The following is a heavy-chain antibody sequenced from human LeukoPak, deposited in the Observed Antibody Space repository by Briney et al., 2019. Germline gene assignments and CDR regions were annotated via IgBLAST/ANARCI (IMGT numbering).Heavy chain of an antibody. CDR2: IYPDSGGT. V-gene: IGHV1-2*02. CDR1: GYTFTDYY. J-gene: IGHJ4*02. CDR3: ARDDNGNSFEY. Sequence: ASVKVSCKASGYTFTDYYMHWVRQAPGQGLEWMGWIYPDSGGTNYAQKFQGRVTMTRVTSISTAYMEVTRLTSDDTAVYYCARDDNGNSFEYWGQGTLVTVSS. D-gene: IGHD1-26*01.